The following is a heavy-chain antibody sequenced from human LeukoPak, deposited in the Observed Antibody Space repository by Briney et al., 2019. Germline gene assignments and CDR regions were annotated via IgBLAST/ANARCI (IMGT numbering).Heavy chain of an antibody. CDR1: EFSVGSNY. V-gene: IGHV3-21*01. CDR2: ISSSSSYI. CDR3: ARDQYAHYSNYVATDY. D-gene: IGHD4-11*01. J-gene: IGHJ4*02. Sequence: PGGSLRLSCAASEFSVGSNYMTWVRQAPGKGLEWVSSISSSSSYIYYADSVKGRFTISRDNAKNSLYLQMNSLRAEDTAVYYCARDQYAHYSNYVATDYWGQGTLVTVSS.